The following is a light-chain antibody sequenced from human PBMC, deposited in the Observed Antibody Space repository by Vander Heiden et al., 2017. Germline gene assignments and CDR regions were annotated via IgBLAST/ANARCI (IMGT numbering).Light chain of an antibody. CDR2: SNN. CDR1: SSNIGSNT. CDR3: AAWDDSLNGLYV. J-gene: IGLJ1*01. Sequence: QSVLTQPPSASETPGQRVTISCSGSSSNIGSNTVNWYQQLQGTAPKLLIYSNNQRPSGVPDRFSGSKSGTSASLAISGLQSEDEADYYCAAWDDSLNGLYVFGTGTKVTVL. V-gene: IGLV1-44*01.